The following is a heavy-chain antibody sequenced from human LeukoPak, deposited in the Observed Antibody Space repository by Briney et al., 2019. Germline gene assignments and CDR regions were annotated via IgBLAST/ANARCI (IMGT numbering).Heavy chain of an antibody. J-gene: IGHJ4*02. CDR1: GGSISSSSYY. V-gene: IGHV4-39*01. CDR3: ARQGGGGIAAEVPLDY. Sequence: SETLSLTCTVSGGSISSSSYYWGWIRQPPGKGLEWIGSIYYSGSTYYNPSLKGRVTISVDTSKNQFSLKLSSVTAADTAVYYCARQGGGGIAAEVPLDYWGQGTLVAVSS. CDR2: IYYSGST. D-gene: IGHD6-13*01.